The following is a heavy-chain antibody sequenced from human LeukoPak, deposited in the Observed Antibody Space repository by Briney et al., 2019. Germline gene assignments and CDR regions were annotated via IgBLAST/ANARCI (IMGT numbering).Heavy chain of an antibody. V-gene: IGHV3-64*01. Sequence: GGSLRLSCAASGFTFSTYGMHWVRQAPGKGPEYVSGISSNGGSTYYGNSVKGRFTISRDNSKNTLYLQMGSLRADDMAVYYCARVTDWATGMDYWGQGTLVTVSS. CDR1: GFTFSTYG. D-gene: IGHD1-14*01. J-gene: IGHJ4*02. CDR3: ARVTDWATGMDY. CDR2: ISSNGGST.